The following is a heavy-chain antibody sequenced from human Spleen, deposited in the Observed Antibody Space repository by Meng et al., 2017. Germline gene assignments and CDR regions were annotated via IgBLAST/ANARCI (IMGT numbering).Heavy chain of an antibody. V-gene: IGHV3-23*01. J-gene: IGHJ6*02. CDR2: ISNNGDT. CDR1: GFTFSNYG. D-gene: IGHD4-23*01. Sequence: GESLKISCRTSGFTFSNYGMSWVRQAPGKGLEWVATISNNGDTHYADSMMGRFIISRDDSKNTLYLQMNSLRAEDTAVYYCAKDSLPTVVVIMGYYGMDVWGQGTTVTVSS. CDR3: AKDSLPTVVVIMGYYGMDV.